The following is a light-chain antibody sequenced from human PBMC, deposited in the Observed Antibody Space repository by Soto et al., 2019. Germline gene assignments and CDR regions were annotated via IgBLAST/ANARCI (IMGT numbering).Light chain of an antibody. CDR2: GNS. CDR1: SSNIGAGYD. J-gene: IGLJ1*01. Sequence: QAVVTQPPSVSGAPGQRVTISCTGSSSNIGAGYDVHWYQQLPGTAPKLLIDGNSNRPSGVPDRFSGSKSGTSASLAITGLQAEEEADYSCQSYDSSLSGSYVFGTGTKLTVL. CDR3: QSYDSSLSGSYV. V-gene: IGLV1-40*01.